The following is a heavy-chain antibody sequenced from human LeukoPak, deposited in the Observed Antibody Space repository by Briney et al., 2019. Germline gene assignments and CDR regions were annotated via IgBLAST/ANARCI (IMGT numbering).Heavy chain of an antibody. CDR3: AKWGDYGVLTGYYVSDY. V-gene: IGHV3-23*01. D-gene: IGHD3-9*01. CDR1: GFTFRIYA. Sequence: GGSLRLSCVASGFTFRIYAMSGAREAPGGGGECVSSISGCGGNTQYADSVKGRFTISRDNSKNPVFVQMNSLRAEDRAVYYCAKWGDYGVLTGYYVSDYWGQGTLVTVSS. J-gene: IGHJ4*02. CDR2: ISGCGGNT.